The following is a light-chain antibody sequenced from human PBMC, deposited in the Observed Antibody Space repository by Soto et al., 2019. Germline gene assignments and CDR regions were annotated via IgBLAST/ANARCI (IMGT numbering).Light chain of an antibody. V-gene: IGKV3-20*01. CDR2: GAS. CDR3: QQYGSSPWT. CDR1: QSVSSNY. Sequence: EIVLTHSPGTLSLSPGEIATLSCRASQSVSSNYLAWYQQKPGQAPRLLIYGASSRATGIPDRFSGSGSGTDFTLTISRLEPEDFAVYYCQQYGSSPWTFGQGTKVDIK. J-gene: IGKJ1*01.